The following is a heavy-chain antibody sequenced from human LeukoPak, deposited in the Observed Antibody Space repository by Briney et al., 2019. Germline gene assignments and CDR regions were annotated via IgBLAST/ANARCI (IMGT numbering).Heavy chain of an antibody. CDR3: ARHAFRGSYSRNTPFDY. Sequence: SETLSLTCTVSGGSISSSSYYWGWIRQPPGKGLEWIGSIYYSGSTYYNPPLKSRVTISVDTSKNQFSLKLSSVTAADTAVYYCARHAFRGSYSRNTPFDYWGQGTLVTVSS. D-gene: IGHD1-26*01. CDR2: IYYSGST. V-gene: IGHV4-39*01. J-gene: IGHJ4*02. CDR1: GGSISSSSYY.